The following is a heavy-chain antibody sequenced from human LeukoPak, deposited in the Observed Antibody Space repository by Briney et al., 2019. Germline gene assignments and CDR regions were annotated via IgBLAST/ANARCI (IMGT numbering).Heavy chain of an antibody. CDR2: IYSSGSA. Sequence: PSETLSLTCTVSGFSINNNFWTWIRQPPGKGLEWIGYIYSSGSANYNPSLKSRVIISGDTSKNQISLRLTSVTAADTAMYFCARHRDYYDTWGHGTLVTVSS. D-gene: IGHD3-22*01. J-gene: IGHJ4*01. V-gene: IGHV4-59*08. CDR1: GFSINNNF. CDR3: ARHRDYYDT.